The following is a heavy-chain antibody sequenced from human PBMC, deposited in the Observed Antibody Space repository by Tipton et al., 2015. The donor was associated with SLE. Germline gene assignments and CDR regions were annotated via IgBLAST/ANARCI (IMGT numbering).Heavy chain of an antibody. V-gene: IGHV1-69*01. CDR3: GRGLGSGSLRWFDP. CDR1: GDTFSSNA. Sequence: QLVQSGAEVKKPGSSVKVSCKASGDTFSSNAINWVRQAPGQGLEWMGGIIPIFGTTNYAHKFQGRVTITANESTTTAYMELSSLRSEDTAIYYCGRGLGSGSLRWFDPWGQGTLVTVSS. CDR2: IIPIFGTT. J-gene: IGHJ5*02. D-gene: IGHD1-26*01.